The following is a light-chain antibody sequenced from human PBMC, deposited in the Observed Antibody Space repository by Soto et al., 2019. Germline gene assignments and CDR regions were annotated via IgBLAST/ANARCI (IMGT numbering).Light chain of an antibody. CDR1: QSVNKAY. Sequence: IVLTQSPGTLALSPWYSATLSGSSSQSVNKAYLVWYQVKPGQAPRRLIYGASSRATGIPDRFSDRGFGTDFTLTISGLQSDDSAVYFCQQYNNWPFSFGQGTRLEI. V-gene: IGKV3D-15*01. CDR3: QQYNNWPFS. J-gene: IGKJ5*01. CDR2: GAS.